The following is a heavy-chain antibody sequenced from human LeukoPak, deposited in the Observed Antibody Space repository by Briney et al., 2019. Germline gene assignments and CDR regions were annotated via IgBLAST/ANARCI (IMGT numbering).Heavy chain of an antibody. CDR1: GFTFSSYA. CDR3: VRDDAGTDHYYYGMDV. D-gene: IGHD1-14*01. J-gene: IGHJ6*02. CDR2: ISSGGSTI. V-gene: IGHV3-48*02. Sequence: GGSLRLSCAASGFTFSSYAMSWVRQAPGKGLEWISYISSGGSTIHYADSVKGRFTISRDNAKNSLYLQMNSLRDEDAAVYYCVRDDAGTDHYYYGMDVWGQGTTVTVSS.